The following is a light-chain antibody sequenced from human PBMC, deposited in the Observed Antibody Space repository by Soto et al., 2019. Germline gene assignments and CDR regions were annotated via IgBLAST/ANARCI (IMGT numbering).Light chain of an antibody. CDR1: QSVSRN. Sequence: IVMTQSPATLSVSPGERATLSCRASQSVSRNLAWYQQKPGQAPILLIFDASTRATGVPARFSGSGSGTEFTLTIDSLQSEDFAVYYCQHYYNWPPGGTFGQGTKVEI. J-gene: IGKJ1*01. CDR2: DAS. V-gene: IGKV3-15*01. CDR3: QHYYNWPPGGT.